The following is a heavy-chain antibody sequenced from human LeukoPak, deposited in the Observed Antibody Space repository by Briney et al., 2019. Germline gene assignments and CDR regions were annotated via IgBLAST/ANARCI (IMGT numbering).Heavy chain of an antibody. CDR3: ATDFYGDYEEEYFDY. D-gene: IGHD4-17*01. V-gene: IGHV1-24*01. CDR2: FDPEDGET. J-gene: IGHJ4*02. Sequence: ASVKVSCKVSGYTLTELSMHWVRQAPGKGLEWMGGFDPEDGETIYAQKFQGRVTMTEDTSTDTAYMELSSLRSEDTAVYYCATDFYGDYEEEYFDYWGQGTLVTVSS. CDR1: GYTLTELS.